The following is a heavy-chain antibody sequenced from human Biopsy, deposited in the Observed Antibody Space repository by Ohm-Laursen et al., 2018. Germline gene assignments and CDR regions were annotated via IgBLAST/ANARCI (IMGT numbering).Heavy chain of an antibody. Sequence: SQTLSLACTVSGGSIRGSSWSWIPQAPGKGLECIGYISYSRDTNYTPSLKSRITISVDTSKNHFSLKLTSVTAADTAVYYCAKHGSGWTGDDAFHIWGQGTMVTVSS. V-gene: IGHV4-59*08. CDR2: ISYSRDT. D-gene: IGHD6-19*01. CDR1: GGSIRGSS. CDR3: AKHGSGWTGDDAFHI. J-gene: IGHJ3*02.